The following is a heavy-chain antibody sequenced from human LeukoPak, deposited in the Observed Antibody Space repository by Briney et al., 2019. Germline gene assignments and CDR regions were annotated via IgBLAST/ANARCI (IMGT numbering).Heavy chain of an antibody. Sequence: GASVKVSCKASGYTFTSYDINWVRQATGQGLEWMGWMNPNSGNTGYAQKFQGRVTMTRNTSISTAYMELSSLRSEDTAVYCCTTMIVVIDAFDIWGQGTMVTVSS. CDR1: GYTFTSYD. V-gene: IGHV1-8*01. D-gene: IGHD3-22*01. CDR3: TTMIVVIDAFDI. J-gene: IGHJ3*02. CDR2: MNPNSGNT.